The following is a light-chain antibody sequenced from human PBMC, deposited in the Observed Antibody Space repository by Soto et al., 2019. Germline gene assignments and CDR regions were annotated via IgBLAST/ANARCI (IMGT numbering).Light chain of an antibody. CDR2: GAS. J-gene: IGKJ1*01. Sequence: DLQMTQSPSSLSASVGDSITITCRASQRISNFLNWYQHKPGKAPRLLIYGASTLQSGVPSRFSGSWSGTDFTLTIGSLQPEDFATYYCQQTFNTPWTFGQGTKVEIK. CDR3: QQTFNTPWT. V-gene: IGKV1-39*01. CDR1: QRISNF.